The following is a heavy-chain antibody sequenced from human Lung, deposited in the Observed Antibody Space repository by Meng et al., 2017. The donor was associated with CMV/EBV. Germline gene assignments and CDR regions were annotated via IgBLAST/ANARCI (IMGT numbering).Heavy chain of an antibody. CDR3: ARVVAALWGYYFDY. CDR1: CVPISSSNW. CDR2: IYHSGST. V-gene: IGHV4-4*02. D-gene: IGHD2-15*01. Sequence: VQLHGSSPGVVEPSGTLALPRAVSCVPISSSNWWSWVRQPPGKGLEWIGEIYHSGSTNYNPSLKSRVTISVDKSKNQFSLKLSSVTAADTAVYYCARVVAALWGYYFDYWGQGTLVTVSS. J-gene: IGHJ4*02.